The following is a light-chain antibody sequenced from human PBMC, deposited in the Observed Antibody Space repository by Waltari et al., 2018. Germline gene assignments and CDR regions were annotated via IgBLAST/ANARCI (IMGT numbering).Light chain of an antibody. V-gene: IGKV3-20*01. Sequence: EIVLTQSPGTLSLSPGERATLSCRASQRVTSGYLAWYSQKPGQTPRRLIYGASTRATGIPDRFSGSGSVTDFTLTISRLEPEDFAVFYCQHYGTSLITFGQGTRLEIK. CDR1: QRVTSGY. J-gene: IGKJ5*01. CDR2: GAS. CDR3: QHYGTSLIT.